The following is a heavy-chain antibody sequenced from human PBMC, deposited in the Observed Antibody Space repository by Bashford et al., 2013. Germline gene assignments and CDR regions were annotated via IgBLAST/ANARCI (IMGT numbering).Heavy chain of an antibody. D-gene: IGHD6-19*01. CDR2: IYTSGST. CDR1: GGSISSGSYY. J-gene: IGHJ5*02. Sequence: SETLSLTCTVSGGSISSGSYYWSWIRQPAGKGLEWIGRIYTSGSTNYNPSLKSRVTMSVDTSKNQFSLKLSSVTAADTAVYYCAREGQWLFMFNWFDPWGQGTLVTVSS. CDR3: AREGQWLFMFNWFDP. V-gene: IGHV4-61*02.